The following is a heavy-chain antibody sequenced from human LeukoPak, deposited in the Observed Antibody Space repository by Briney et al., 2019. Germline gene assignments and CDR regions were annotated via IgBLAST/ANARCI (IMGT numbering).Heavy chain of an antibody. Sequence: GGSLRLSCAASGFTFSAYWMTWVRQPPGKGLEWVANIRQDSSASYYVDSVKGRFTISRDNAKNTVYLQMSSLRAEDTAVYYCAREGVFCVRNCISNSGARFDPWGQGTLVTVSS. CDR3: AREGVFCVRNCISNSGARFDP. CDR2: IRQDSSAS. CDR1: GFTFSAYW. V-gene: IGHV3-7*01. J-gene: IGHJ5*02. D-gene: IGHD2-2*01.